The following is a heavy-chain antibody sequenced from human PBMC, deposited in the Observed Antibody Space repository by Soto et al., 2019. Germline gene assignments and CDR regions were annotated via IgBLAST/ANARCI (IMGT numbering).Heavy chain of an antibody. D-gene: IGHD3-16*01. Sequence: ASVKVSCEASGYTFTSYAMHWVRQAPGQRLEWMGWINAGNGNTKYSQKFQGRVTITRDTSASTAYMELSSLRSEDTAVYYCAKGDSSYYYYGMDVWGQGTTVTVSS. V-gene: IGHV1-3*01. CDR1: GYTFTSYA. CDR3: AKGDSSYYYYGMDV. J-gene: IGHJ6*02. CDR2: INAGNGNT.